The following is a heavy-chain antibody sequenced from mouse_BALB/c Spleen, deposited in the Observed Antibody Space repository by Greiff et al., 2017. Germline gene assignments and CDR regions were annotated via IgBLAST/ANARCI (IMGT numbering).Heavy chain of an antibody. J-gene: IGHJ4*01. CDR1: GFTFSSYT. CDR3: ARSANWDHYYAMDY. Sequence: EVHLVESGGGLVKPGGSLKLSCAASGFTFSSYTMSWVRQTPEKRLEWVATISSGGGNTYYPDSVKGRFTISRDNAKNNLYLQMSSLRSEDTALYYCARSANWDHYYAMDYWGQGTSVTVSS. CDR2: ISSGGGNT. D-gene: IGHD4-1*01. V-gene: IGHV5-9*03.